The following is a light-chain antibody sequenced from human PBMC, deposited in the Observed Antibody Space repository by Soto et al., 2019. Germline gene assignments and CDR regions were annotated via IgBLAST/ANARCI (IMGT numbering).Light chain of an antibody. CDR1: QSISSY. J-gene: IGKJ5*01. Sequence: ETMWTQSAPTLAVSPGERATVCRSSSQSISSYLAWYQQKPGQAPRLLIYDASNRATGIPARFSGSGSGTDFTLTISSLELEDFAVYSCQQRSNWPPITFGQGTRLEIK. CDR3: QQRSNWPPIT. CDR2: DAS. V-gene: IGKV3-11*01.